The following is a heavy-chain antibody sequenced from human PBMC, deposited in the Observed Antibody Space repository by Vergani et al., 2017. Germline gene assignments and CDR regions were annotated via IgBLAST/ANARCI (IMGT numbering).Heavy chain of an antibody. CDR1: GGTFSSYA. D-gene: IGHD5-18*01. CDR2: IIPIFGTA. J-gene: IGHJ6*03. CDR3: AXEGRKYSYGYYYYYYMDV. Sequence: QVQLVQSGAEVKKPGSSVKVSCKASGGTFSSYAISWVRQAPGQGLEWMGRIIPIFGTANYAQKFQGRVTITADKSTSTAYMELSSLRSEDTAVYYCAXEGRKYSYGYYYYYYMDVWGKGTTVTVSS. V-gene: IGHV1-69*14.